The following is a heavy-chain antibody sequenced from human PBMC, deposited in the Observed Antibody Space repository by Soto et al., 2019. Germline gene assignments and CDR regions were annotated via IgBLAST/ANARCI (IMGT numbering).Heavy chain of an antibody. J-gene: IGHJ4*02. CDR3: AHRSGARYYDFWSGYYTPFDY. D-gene: IGHD3-3*01. CDR2: IYWNDDK. Sequence: SGPTLVNPTQTLTLTCTFSGFSLSTSGVGVGWIRQPPGKALEWLALIYWNDDKRYSPSLKSRLTITKDTSKNQVVLTMTNMDPVDTATYYCAHRSGARYYDFWSGYYTPFDYWGQGTLVTVSS. CDR1: GFSLSTSGVG. V-gene: IGHV2-5*01.